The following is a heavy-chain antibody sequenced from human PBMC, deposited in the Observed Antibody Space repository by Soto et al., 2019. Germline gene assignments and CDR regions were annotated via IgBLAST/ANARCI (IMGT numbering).Heavy chain of an antibody. J-gene: IGHJ4*02. CDR3: ARDHHRYSGYDYVDY. V-gene: IGHV1-8*01. D-gene: IGHD5-12*01. Sequence: ASVKVSCKASGYTFTTYDINWVRQAAGQGLEWMGWMNPNSGNTGYAQKFQGRVTMTSNTSISTAYMELRSLTSEDTAVYYCARDHHRYSGYDYVDYWGQGTLVTVSS. CDR1: GYTFTTYD. CDR2: MNPNSGNT.